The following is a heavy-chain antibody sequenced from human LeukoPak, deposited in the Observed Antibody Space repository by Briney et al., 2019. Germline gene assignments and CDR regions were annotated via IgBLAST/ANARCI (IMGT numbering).Heavy chain of an antibody. D-gene: IGHD6-19*01. CDR2: ISGSGTST. V-gene: IGHV3-23*01. CDR1: GFTFSSYG. J-gene: IGHJ6*03. CDR3: ANAGYSSGWYDYYYLDV. Sequence: GALRLSCAASGFTFSSYGMSWVRQAPGKGLEWVPGISGSGTSTYYADSVKGRFTISRDTSKNTLYLQMNSLRTEDTAVYYCANAGYSSGWYDYYYLDVWGKGTSVTISS.